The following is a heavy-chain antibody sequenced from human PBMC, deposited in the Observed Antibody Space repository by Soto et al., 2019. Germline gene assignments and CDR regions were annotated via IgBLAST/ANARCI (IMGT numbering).Heavy chain of an antibody. J-gene: IGHJ5*02. CDR1: GGSISSGGYY. D-gene: IGHD1-26*01. CDR2: IYYSGST. V-gene: IGHV4-31*03. Sequence: QVQLQESGPGLVKPSQTLSLTCTVSGGSISSGGYYWSWIRQHPGKGLEWIGYIYYSGSTYYNPSLTSRVTISVNTSKNQFSLKLSSVTAADTAVYYCARDKAPRWPQKGSWFDPWGQGTLVTVSS. CDR3: ARDKAPRWPQKGSWFDP.